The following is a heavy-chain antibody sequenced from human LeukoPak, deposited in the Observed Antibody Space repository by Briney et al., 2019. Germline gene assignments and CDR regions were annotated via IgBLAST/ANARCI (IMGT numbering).Heavy chain of an antibody. J-gene: IGHJ4*02. V-gene: IGHV3-23*01. CDR1: GFTFSSYA. CDR2: ISGSGGST. D-gene: IGHD2-2*01. Sequence: PGGSLRLSCAASGFTFSSYAMSWVRQAPGKGLEWVSVISGSGGSTYYADPVKGRFTISRDNSKNTLYLQFNSLRAEDTAVYYCAKVIRPHCSTTSCLFDYWGQGTLVTVSS. CDR3: AKVIRPHCSTTSCLFDY.